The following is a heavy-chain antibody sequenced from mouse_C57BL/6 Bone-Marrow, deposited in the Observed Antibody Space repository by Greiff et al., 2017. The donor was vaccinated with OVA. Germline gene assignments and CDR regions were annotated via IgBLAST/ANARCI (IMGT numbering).Heavy chain of an antibody. D-gene: IGHD1-1*01. CDR3: ARRDYGSSFDY. CDR1: GFTFSSYA. CDR2: ISDGGSYT. V-gene: IGHV5-4*01. Sequence: EVQVVESGGGLVKPGGSLKLSCAASGFTFSSYAMSWVRQTPEKRLEWVATISDGGSYTYYPDNVKGRFTISRDNAKNNLYLQMSHLKSEDTAMYYCARRDYGSSFDYWGQGTTLTVSS. J-gene: IGHJ2*01.